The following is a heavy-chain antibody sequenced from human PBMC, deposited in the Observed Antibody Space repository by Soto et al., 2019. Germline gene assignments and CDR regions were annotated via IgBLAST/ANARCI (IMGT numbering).Heavy chain of an antibody. CDR2: ISAYNGNT. V-gene: IGHV1-18*04. J-gene: IGHJ3*02. Sequence: ASVKVSCKASGYTFTSYGISWVRQAPGQGLEGMGWISAYNGNTNYAQKLQGRVTMTTDTSTSTAHMELRSLRSDDTAVYYCAREGGYGSGSYRAFDIWGQGTMVTVSS. CDR3: AREGGYGSGSYRAFDI. D-gene: IGHD3-10*01. CDR1: GYTFTSYG.